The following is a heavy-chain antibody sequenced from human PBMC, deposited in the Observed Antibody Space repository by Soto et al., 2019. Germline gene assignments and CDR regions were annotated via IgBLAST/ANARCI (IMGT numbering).Heavy chain of an antibody. CDR2: IYHSGST. V-gene: IGHV4-4*02. D-gene: IGHD3-3*01. CDR1: GGSISSSNW. CDR3: ARSVPHTYYDFWSGYSAFDY. J-gene: IGHJ4*02. Sequence: SETLSLTCAVSGGSISSSNWWSWVRQPPGKGLERIGEIYHSGSTNYNPSLKSRVTISVDKSKNQFSLKLSSVTAADTAVYYCARSVPHTYYDFWSGYSAFDYWGQGTLVTVSS.